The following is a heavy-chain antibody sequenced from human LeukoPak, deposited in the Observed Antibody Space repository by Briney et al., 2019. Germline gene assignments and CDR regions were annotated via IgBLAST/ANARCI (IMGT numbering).Heavy chain of an antibody. CDR2: IYYSGST. J-gene: IGHJ4*02. CDR1: GGSISSSSYY. CDR3: ATLSLTGTLDY. Sequence: SETLSLTCTVPGGSISSSSYYWGWIRQPPGKGLEWIGSIYYSGSTYYDPSLKSRVTISVDTSKNQFTLKLSSVTAADTAVYYCATLSLTGTLDYWGQGTLVTVSS. D-gene: IGHD1-20*01. V-gene: IGHV4-39*01.